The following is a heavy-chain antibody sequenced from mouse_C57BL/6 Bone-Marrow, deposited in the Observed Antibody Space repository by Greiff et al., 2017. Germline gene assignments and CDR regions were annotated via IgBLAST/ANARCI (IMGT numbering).Heavy chain of an antibody. V-gene: IGHV1-19*01. CDR3: ASIYYDYDRDPD. CDR1: GYTFTDYY. CDR2: INPYNGGT. D-gene: IGHD2-4*01. Sequence: EVQLQQSGPVLVKPGASVKMSCTASGYTFTDYYMNWVKQSHGKSLEWIGVINPYNGGTSYNQKFKGKATLTVDKSSSTAYMELNSLTSEDSAVDYCASIYYDYDRDPDWGQGTLVTVSA. J-gene: IGHJ3*01.